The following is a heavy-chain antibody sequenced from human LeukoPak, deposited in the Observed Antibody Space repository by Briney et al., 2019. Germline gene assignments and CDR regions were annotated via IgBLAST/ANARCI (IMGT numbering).Heavy chain of an antibody. CDR1: GYTFTSYG. J-gene: IGHJ4*02. CDR2: ISAYNGNT. Sequence: GASVKVSCKASGYTFTSYGISWVRPAPGQGLEWMGWISAYNGNTNYAQKPQGRVTMTTDTSTSTAYMELRSLKSDDTAVYYCARDRYGDYGGAVYFDYWGQGTLVTVSS. V-gene: IGHV1-18*01. CDR3: ARDRYGDYGGAVYFDY. D-gene: IGHD4-17*01.